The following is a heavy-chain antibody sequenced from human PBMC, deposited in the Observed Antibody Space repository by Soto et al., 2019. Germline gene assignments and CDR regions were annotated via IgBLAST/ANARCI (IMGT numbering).Heavy chain of an antibody. CDR3: ARDQGRGYDYVLYGMDV. Sequence: QVQLVQSGAEVKKPGSSVKVSCKASGGTFSSYAISWVRQAPGQGLEWMGGLIPIFGTANYAQKFQGRVTITADESTSTAYMELSSLRSEDTAVYYCARDQGRGYDYVLYGMDVWGQGTTVTVSS. J-gene: IGHJ6*02. D-gene: IGHD3-16*01. CDR2: LIPIFGTA. V-gene: IGHV1-69*01. CDR1: GGTFSSYA.